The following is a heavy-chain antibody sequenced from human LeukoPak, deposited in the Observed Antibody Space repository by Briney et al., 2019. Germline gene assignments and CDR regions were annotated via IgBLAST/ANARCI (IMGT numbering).Heavy chain of an antibody. CDR3: ASSKPSHYYGSGSYSGYYYYYGMDV. D-gene: IGHD3-10*01. Sequence: TLSLTCTVSGGSISSAPDYWSWIRQPPGKALDWIGHIYHSGTTYYNPSFKSRVTIAVDRSKNQFSLKLRSVTAADTAVYYCASSKPSHYYGSGSYSGYYYYYGMDVWGQGTTVTVSS. CDR2: IYHSGTT. V-gene: IGHV4-30-2*01. CDR1: GGSISSAPDY. J-gene: IGHJ6*02.